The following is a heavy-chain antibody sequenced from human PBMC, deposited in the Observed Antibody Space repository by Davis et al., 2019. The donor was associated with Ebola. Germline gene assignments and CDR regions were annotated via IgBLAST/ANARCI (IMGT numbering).Heavy chain of an antibody. J-gene: IGHJ6*02. CDR1: GYTFTSYG. V-gene: IGHV1-18*01. Sequence: ASVKVSCKASGYTFTSYGISWVRQAPGQGLEWMGWISAYNGNTNYAQKLQGRVTMTTDTSTSTAYMELRSLRSDDTAVYYCAITKIAARPNYYGMDVWGQGTTVTVSS. CDR2: ISAYNGNT. CDR3: AITKIAARPNYYGMDV. D-gene: IGHD6-6*01.